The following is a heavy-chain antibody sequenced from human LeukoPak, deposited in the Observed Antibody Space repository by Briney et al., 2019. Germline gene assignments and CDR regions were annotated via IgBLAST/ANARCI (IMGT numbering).Heavy chain of an antibody. J-gene: IGHJ6*03. CDR2: ISAYNGNT. Sequence: ASVKVSCKASGYTFTSYGISWVRQAPGQGLEWMGWISAYNGNTNYAQKLQGRVTMTTDTSTSTAYMELRSLRSDDTAVYYCARDAGVVVDTDPGLKYYYHYYMDVWGKGTTVTVSS. V-gene: IGHV1-18*01. CDR3: ARDAGVVVDTDPGLKYYYHYYMDV. CDR1: GYTFTSYG. D-gene: IGHD2-2*01.